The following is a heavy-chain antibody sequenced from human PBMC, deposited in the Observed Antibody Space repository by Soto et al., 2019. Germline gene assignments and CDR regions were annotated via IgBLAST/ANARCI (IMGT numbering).Heavy chain of an antibody. CDR1: GGSFSGYY. CDR3: ARGYSSGWLGPSFDY. CDR2: INHSGST. Sequence: PSETLSLTYAVYGGSFSGYYLSWIRQPPGKGLEWIGEINHSGSTNYNPSLKSRVTISVDTSKNQFSLKLSSVTAADTAVYYCARGYSSGWLGPSFDYWGQGTLVTVSS. V-gene: IGHV4-34*01. D-gene: IGHD6-19*01. J-gene: IGHJ4*02.